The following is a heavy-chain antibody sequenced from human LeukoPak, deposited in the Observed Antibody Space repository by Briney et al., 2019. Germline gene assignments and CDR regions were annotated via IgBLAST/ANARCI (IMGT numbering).Heavy chain of an antibody. D-gene: IGHD2-15*01. V-gene: IGHV1-18*01. CDR1: GYTFTSYG. J-gene: IGHJ4*02. CDR3: ARVWIGRVVPEHFDY. Sequence: ASVTVSFKCSGYTFTSYGISWVRQPPAQGLEWMGLISAYNGNTNYAQKLQGRFTMTTDTSTSTVYMELRSLRSDDTAVYYCARVWIGRVVPEHFDYWGQGTLVT. CDR2: ISAYNGNT.